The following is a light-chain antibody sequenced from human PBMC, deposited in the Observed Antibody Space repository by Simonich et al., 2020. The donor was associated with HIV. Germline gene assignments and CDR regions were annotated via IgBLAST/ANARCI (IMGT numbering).Light chain of an antibody. CDR1: STDVGGYNY. J-gene: IGLJ3*02. CDR3: TSYTGISTWV. Sequence: QSALTQPPSASGSPGQSFTLSCPGTSTDVGGYNYVSWYQHHHGKAPKIMIYDVSKRPSGVSNRFSGSKSGNTASLTISWLQAEDEADYYCTSYTGISTWVFGGGTKLTVL. CDR2: DVS. V-gene: IGLV2-14*03.